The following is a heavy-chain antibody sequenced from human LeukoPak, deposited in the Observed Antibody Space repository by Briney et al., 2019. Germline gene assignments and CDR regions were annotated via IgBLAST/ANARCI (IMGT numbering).Heavy chain of an antibody. Sequence: SVKVSCKVSGYTSPFYGITWVRQAPGQGLEWMGGIIPIFGTANYAQKFQGRVTITADESTSTAYMELSSLRSEDTAVYYCARVSKANWNDDFDYWGQGTLVTVSS. D-gene: IGHD1-1*01. CDR3: ARVSKANWNDDFDY. CDR2: IIPIFGTA. J-gene: IGHJ4*02. CDR1: GYTSPFYG. V-gene: IGHV1-69*13.